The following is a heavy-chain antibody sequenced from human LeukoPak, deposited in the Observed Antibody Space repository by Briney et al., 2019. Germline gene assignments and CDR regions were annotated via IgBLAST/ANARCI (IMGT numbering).Heavy chain of an antibody. CDR3: ARDNSSGSLDY. D-gene: IGHD3-10*01. CDR2: IIGSGGDT. V-gene: IGHV3-23*01. CDR1: GFTFSSYA. J-gene: IGHJ4*02. Sequence: GGSLRLSCAASGFTFSSYAMSWVRQAPGKGLEWVSTIIGSGGDTYYADSVKGRFTISRDTSKNMLYLQMNSLRAEDTAVYYCARDNSSGSLDYWGQGNLVTVSS.